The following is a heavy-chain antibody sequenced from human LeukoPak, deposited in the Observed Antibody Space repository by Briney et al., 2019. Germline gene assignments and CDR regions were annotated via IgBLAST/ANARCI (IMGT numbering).Heavy chain of an antibody. CDR1: GFTFSSYA. D-gene: IGHD1-26*01. Sequence: PGGSLRLSCAASGFTFSSYAMSWVRQAPGKGLEWVSAISGSGGSTYYADSVKGRFTISRDNSKNTPYLQMNSLRAEDTAVYYCAKLIVGATRNFDYWGQGTLVTVSS. CDR3: AKLIVGATRNFDY. CDR2: ISGSGGST. V-gene: IGHV3-23*01. J-gene: IGHJ4*02.